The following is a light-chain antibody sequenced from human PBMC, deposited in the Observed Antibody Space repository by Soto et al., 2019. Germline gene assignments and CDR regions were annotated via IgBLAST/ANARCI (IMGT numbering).Light chain of an antibody. CDR1: QSISSRF. J-gene: IGKJ2*01. Sequence: EIVLTQSPGTLSLSPGETAILSCRASQSISSRFLAWYQHKVGQAPRLLIYGASSRATGIPDRFSGSGSGTDFTLIVTRLEPDDFAVDFCQQYGNSPFTFGQGTKLEIK. CDR2: GAS. CDR3: QQYGNSPFT. V-gene: IGKV3-20*01.